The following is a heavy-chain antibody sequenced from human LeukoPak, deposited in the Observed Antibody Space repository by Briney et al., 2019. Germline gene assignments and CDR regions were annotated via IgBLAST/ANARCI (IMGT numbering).Heavy chain of an antibody. CDR2: INHSGST. D-gene: IGHD6-19*01. CDR3: ARGTRIAVAGTTLSDGGMDV. Sequence: SETLSLTCAVYGGSFSGYYWSWIRQPPGKGLEWIGEINHSGSTNYNPSLKSRVTISVDTSKKQFSLKLSSVTAADTAVYYCARGTRIAVAGTTLSDGGMDVWGQGTTVTVSS. J-gene: IGHJ6*02. V-gene: IGHV4-34*01. CDR1: GGSFSGYY.